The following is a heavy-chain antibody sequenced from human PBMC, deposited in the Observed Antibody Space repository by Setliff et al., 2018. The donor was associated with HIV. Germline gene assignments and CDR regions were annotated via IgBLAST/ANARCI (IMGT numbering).Heavy chain of an antibody. J-gene: IGHJ6*03. Sequence: SVKVSCKASGYTFSSYDINWVRQAPGQGLEWMGIINPTGGSTSYAQKFQGRVTMTTDTSTSTAYMELSSLRSEDTAVYYCARDRTGTPHYYYMDVWGKGTTVTVSS. CDR1: GYTFSSYD. CDR3: ARDRTGTPHYYYMDV. CDR2: INPTGGST. V-gene: IGHV1-46*01. D-gene: IGHD1-7*01.